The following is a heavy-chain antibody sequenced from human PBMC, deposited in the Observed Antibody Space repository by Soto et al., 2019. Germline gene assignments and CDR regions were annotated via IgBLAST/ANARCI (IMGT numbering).Heavy chain of an antibody. D-gene: IGHD2-15*01. V-gene: IGHV3-23*01. CDR3: AKARGDCSGGSCYSGQGDY. J-gene: IGHJ4*02. Sequence: EVQLLESGGGLVQPGGSLRLSCAASGFTFSTYAMSWVRQAPGKGLEWVSGIIGSGGSTYYADSVKGRFTISRDNSKNTLYLQMNSLRVEDTAVYYCAKARGDCSGGSCYSGQGDYWGQGTLVTVSS. CDR2: IIGSGGST. CDR1: GFTFSTYA.